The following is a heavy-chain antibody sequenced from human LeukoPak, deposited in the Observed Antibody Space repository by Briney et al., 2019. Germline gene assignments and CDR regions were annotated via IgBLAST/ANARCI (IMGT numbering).Heavy chain of an antibody. D-gene: IGHD6-13*01. Sequence: GGSLRLSCAASGFTFSSYAMHWVRQAPGKGLEWVAVISYDGSNKYYADSVKGRFTISRDNSKNTLYLQINSLRAEDTAVYYCARRRYSSSWYIDYWGQGTLVTVSS. V-gene: IGHV3-30*04. CDR2: ISYDGSNK. CDR3: ARRRYSSSWYIDY. CDR1: GFTFSSYA. J-gene: IGHJ4*02.